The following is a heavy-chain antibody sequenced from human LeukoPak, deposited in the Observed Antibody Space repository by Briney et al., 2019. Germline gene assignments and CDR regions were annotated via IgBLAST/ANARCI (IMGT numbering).Heavy chain of an antibody. CDR1: GGSISSYY. CDR2: IYTSGST. J-gene: IGHJ5*02. V-gene: IGHV4-4*07. CDR3: ARVTAARPGGTFDP. Sequence: PSETLSLTCTVSGGSISSYYWSWIRQPAGKGLEWIGRIYTSGSTNYNPTLKSRVTMSVDTSKNQFSLKLSSVTAADTAVYYCARVTAARPGGTFDPWGQGTLVTVSS. D-gene: IGHD6-6*01.